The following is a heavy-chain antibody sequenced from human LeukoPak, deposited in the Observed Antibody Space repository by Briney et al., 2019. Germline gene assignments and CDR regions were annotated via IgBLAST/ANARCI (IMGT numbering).Heavy chain of an antibody. CDR3: ARRGDNIVVVVAALDWRAFEI. J-gene: IGHJ3*02. V-gene: IGHV1-2*02. D-gene: IGHD2-15*01. CDR2: INPNRGGT. Sequence: SSVTVSCMDSGYTFNGYYMHWVRQAPGQGLAWMGWINPNRGGTTYAQKFQGRVTMTRETSISTAYMELSRLRSDDTAVYYCARRGDNIVVVVAALDWRAFEIWGQGTMVTVSS. CDR1: GYTFNGYY.